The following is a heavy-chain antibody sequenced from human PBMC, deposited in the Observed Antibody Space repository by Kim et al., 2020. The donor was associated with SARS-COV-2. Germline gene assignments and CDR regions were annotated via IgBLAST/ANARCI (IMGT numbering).Heavy chain of an antibody. CDR3: ARDQRAYDYVWGSYRTASYGMDV. CDR1: GGSISSGDYY. V-gene: IGHV4-30-4*01. CDR2: IYYSGST. D-gene: IGHD3-16*02. J-gene: IGHJ6*02. Sequence: SETLSLTCTVSGGSISSGDYYWSWIRQPPGKGLEWIGYIYYSGSTYYNPSLKSRVTISVDTSKNQFSLKLSSVTAADTAVYYCARDQRAYDYVWGSYRTASYGMDVWGQGTTVTVSS.